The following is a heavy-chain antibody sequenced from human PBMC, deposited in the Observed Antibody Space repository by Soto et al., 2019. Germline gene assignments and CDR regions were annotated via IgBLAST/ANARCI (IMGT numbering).Heavy chain of an antibody. J-gene: IGHJ4*02. V-gene: IGHV2-5*01. Sequence: QITLKESGPTLVKPTQTLTLTCTFSGFSLSTSGVGVGWIRQPPGKALEWLALIYWNDDKRYSPSLKSGLTITKDTSKNQVVLTMTNMGPVDTATYYCARHYSSGWYSPFDYWGQGTLVTVSS. CDR1: GFSLSTSGVG. D-gene: IGHD6-19*01. CDR3: ARHYSSGWYSPFDY. CDR2: IYWNDDK.